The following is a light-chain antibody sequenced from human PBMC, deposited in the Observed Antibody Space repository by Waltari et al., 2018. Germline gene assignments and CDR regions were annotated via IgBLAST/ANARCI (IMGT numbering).Light chain of an antibody. J-gene: IGLJ2*01. Sequence: QSVLTQPPSVSAAPGQKVTISCSGTSSNIGNNYVSWYQQFPGAAPKVLIHDNNKRPSGIPDRFPGSKSGTSATLVITGLQTGDEADYYCGTWDTSLSKVFGGGTKLTVL. CDR3: GTWDTSLSKV. V-gene: IGLV1-51*01. CDR1: SSNIGNNY. CDR2: DNN.